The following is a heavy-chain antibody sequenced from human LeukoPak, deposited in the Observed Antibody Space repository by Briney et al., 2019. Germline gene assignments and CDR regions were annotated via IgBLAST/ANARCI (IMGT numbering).Heavy chain of an antibody. D-gene: IGHD3-22*01. CDR3: ARAYYYDSSGSRTLPYFDS. J-gene: IGHJ4*02. CDR1: GNTFNVYY. Sequence: ASVKVSCKASGNTFNVYYMHWMRQAPGQGLEWMGWINPDSGGTHYGKKFQGRVTMTRDTSINTAYMELSRLKSDDTAFYYCARAYYYDSSGSRTLPYFDSWGQGTLVTVSS. CDR2: INPDSGGT. V-gene: IGHV1-2*02.